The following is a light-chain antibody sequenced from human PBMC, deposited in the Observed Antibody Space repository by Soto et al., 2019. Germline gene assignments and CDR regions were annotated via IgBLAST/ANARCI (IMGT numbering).Light chain of an antibody. V-gene: IGKV3-11*01. J-gene: IGKJ3*01. CDR2: DAT. Sequence: EIVLTQSPATLSLSPGERATLSCRASQSIASHLAWYQQRPGQAPRLLIYDATNRVTGIPATFSGSGSGTDFTLTISSLEPEDFAVYYCQQRSSWPITFGPGTKVDI. CDR1: QSIASH. CDR3: QQRSSWPIT.